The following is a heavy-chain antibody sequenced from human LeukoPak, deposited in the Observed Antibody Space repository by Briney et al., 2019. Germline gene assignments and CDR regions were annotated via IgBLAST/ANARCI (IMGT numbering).Heavy chain of an antibody. CDR3: ARQLGYCSSTSCYSDY. Sequence: PSETLSLTCTVSGGSISSSSYYWGWIRQPPGKGLEWIGSIYYSGSTYYNPSLKSRVTISVDTSKNQFSLKLSSVTAADTAVYYCARQLGYCSSTSCYSDYWGQGTLVTVSS. CDR2: IYYSGST. D-gene: IGHD2-2*01. CDR1: GGSISSSSYY. J-gene: IGHJ4*02. V-gene: IGHV4-39*01.